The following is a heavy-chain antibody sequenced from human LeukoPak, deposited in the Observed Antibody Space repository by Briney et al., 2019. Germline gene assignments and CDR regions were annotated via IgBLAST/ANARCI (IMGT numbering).Heavy chain of an antibody. J-gene: IGHJ4*02. V-gene: IGHV4-59*01. D-gene: IGHD3-22*01. CDR3: ARENPGYYYHYFDY. CDR1: GGSISSYY. Sequence: PSETLSLTCTVSGGSISSYYWSWIRQPPGKGLEWIGYIYYSGSTNYNPSLKGRVTISVDTSKNQFSLKLSSVTAADTAVYYCARENPGYYYHYFDYWGQGTLVTVSS. CDR2: IYYSGST.